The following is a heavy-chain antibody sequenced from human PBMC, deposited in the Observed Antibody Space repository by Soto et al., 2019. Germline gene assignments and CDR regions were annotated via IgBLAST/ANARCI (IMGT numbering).Heavy chain of an antibody. D-gene: IGHD3-10*01. J-gene: IGHJ3*02. CDR3: ARGITMVRGVIIMGHDAFDI. V-gene: IGHV1-2*04. CDR1: GYTFTGYY. CDR2: INPNSGGT. Sequence: GASVKVSCKASGYTFTGYYMHWVRQAPGQGLEWMGWINPNSGGTNYAQKFQGWVTMTRDTSISTAYVELSRLRSDDTAVYYCARGITMVRGVIIMGHDAFDIWGQGTMVTV.